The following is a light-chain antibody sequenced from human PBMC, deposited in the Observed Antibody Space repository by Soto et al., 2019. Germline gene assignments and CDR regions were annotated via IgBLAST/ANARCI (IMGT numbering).Light chain of an antibody. V-gene: IGKV1-5*03. CDR3: QQYNYYPT. CDR1: QSVSAW. J-gene: IGKJ5*01. CDR2: KAS. Sequence: DIQMTQSPSTLSASAGDRVTITCRASQSVSAWLAWYQQRPGKAPKLLIYKASSLDSGVPSRFSGSGSGTEFTLTISCLQLDDFATYQWQQYNYYPTFGHGTRLDIK.